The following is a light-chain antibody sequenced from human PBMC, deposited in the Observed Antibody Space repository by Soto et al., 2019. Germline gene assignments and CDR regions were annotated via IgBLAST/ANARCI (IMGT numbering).Light chain of an antibody. CDR1: QSIGRN. J-gene: IGKJ1*01. Sequence: DIQMTQSPPSLSASVRDRVTITCRSSQSIGRNLNWYLQKPGKAPKLLVYAASHLQSGVPSRFSGGGSGTAFTLTISSLQPEDSATYYCQQSYNTPWTFGQGTKVDIK. CDR3: QQSYNTPWT. CDR2: AAS. V-gene: IGKV1-39*01.